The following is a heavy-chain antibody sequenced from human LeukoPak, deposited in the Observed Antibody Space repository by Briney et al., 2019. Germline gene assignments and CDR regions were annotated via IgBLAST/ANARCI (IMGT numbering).Heavy chain of an antibody. CDR2: INSRSSTI. Sequence: GGSLRLSCAASGFTVSSNYMSWVRQAPGKGLEWVSFINSRSSTIYYADSVKGRFTISRDNAKNSLYLQMNSLRAEDTAVYYCTSHTGTGDAFRPFHIWGQGTMVTVSS. D-gene: IGHD2-21*02. CDR1: GFTVSSNY. J-gene: IGHJ3*02. CDR3: TSHTGTGDAFRPFHI. V-gene: IGHV3-48*04.